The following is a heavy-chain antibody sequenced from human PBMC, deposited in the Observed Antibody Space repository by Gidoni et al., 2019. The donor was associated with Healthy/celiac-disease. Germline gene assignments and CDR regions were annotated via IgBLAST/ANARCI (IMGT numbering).Heavy chain of an antibody. CDR3: AKPEYNSWIQLWLGDLQHYGMDV. CDR1: GFTFSSYS. V-gene: IGHV3-23*01. Sequence: EVQLLESGGGLVQPGGSLRLPCAASGFTFSSYSMIWVRQVPGKGLEWVAAIRRSGGSTYYADCVKGRFNIYRDNSKNTLYLQMNSLRAEDTAVYYWAKPEYNSWIQLWLGDLQHYGMDVWGQGTTVTVSS. CDR2: IRRSGGST. J-gene: IGHJ6*02. D-gene: IGHD5-18*01.